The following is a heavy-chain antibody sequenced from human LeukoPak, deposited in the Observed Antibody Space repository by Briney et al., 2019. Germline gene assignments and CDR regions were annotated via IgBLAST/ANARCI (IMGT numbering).Heavy chain of an antibody. V-gene: IGHV1-24*01. J-gene: IGHJ4*02. Sequence: ASVKVSCKVSGYTLTELSMHWVRQAPGKGLEWMGGFDPEDGETIYAQKFQGRVTMARNTSISTAYMELSSLRSEDTAVYYCASVPVRGVIGYWGQGTLVTVSS. D-gene: IGHD3-10*01. CDR1: GYTLTELS. CDR3: ASVPVRGVIGY. CDR2: FDPEDGET.